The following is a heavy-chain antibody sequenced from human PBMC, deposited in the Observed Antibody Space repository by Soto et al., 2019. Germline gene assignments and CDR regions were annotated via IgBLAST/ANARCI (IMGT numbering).Heavy chain of an antibody. CDR3: EREGASSYASRHFDN. CDR2: IYGSGGT. Sequence: QVQLQESGPGLVKASETLSLTCTVSGGSMFSYYWSWIRQPAGRGLEWIARIYGSGGTNYNPSLKRRVTMSLDTSKNKFSMRLTSVTAADTAVYYCEREGASSYASRHFDNWGPGTLVTVSS. CDR1: GGSMFSYY. J-gene: IGHJ4*02. V-gene: IGHV4-4*07. D-gene: IGHD3-16*01.